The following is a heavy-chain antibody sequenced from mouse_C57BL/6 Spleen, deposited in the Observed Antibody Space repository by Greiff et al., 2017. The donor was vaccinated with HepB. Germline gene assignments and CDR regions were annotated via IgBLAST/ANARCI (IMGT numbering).Heavy chain of an antibody. CDR1: GYTFTSYW. J-gene: IGHJ3*01. D-gene: IGHD3-2*02. V-gene: IGHV1-55*01. CDR2: IYPGSGST. Sequence: QVQLQQSGAELVKPGASVKMSCKASGYTFTSYWITWVKQRPGQGLEWIGDIYPGSGSTNYNEKFKSKATLTVDTSSSTAYMQLSSLTSEDSAVYYCASDSSGYVWFAYWGQGTLVTVSA. CDR3: ASDSSGYVWFAY.